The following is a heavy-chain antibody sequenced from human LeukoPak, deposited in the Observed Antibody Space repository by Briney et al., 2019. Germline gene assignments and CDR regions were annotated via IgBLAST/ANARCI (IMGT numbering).Heavy chain of an antibody. CDR3: AKDVRIQLWSFDY. V-gene: IGHV3-23*01. CDR1: GFTFSSYA. Sequence: GGSLRLSCAASGFTFSSYAMSWVRQAPGKGLEWVSAISGSGGSTYHADSVKGRFTISRDNSKNTLYLQMNSLRAEDTAVYYCAKDVRIQLWSFDYWGQGTLVTVSS. D-gene: IGHD5-18*01. J-gene: IGHJ4*02. CDR2: ISGSGGST.